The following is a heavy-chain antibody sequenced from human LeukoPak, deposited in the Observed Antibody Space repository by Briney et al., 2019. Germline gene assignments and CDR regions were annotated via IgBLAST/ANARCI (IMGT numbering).Heavy chain of an antibody. D-gene: IGHD5/OR15-5a*01. CDR2: ISWNSGSI. Sequence: PGGSLRLSCAASGFTFDDYAMHWVRQAPGKGLEWVSGISWNSGSIGYADSVKGRFTISRDNAKNSLYLQVNSLRAEDTALYYCAKCQGWFDPWGQGTLVTVSS. V-gene: IGHV3-9*01. J-gene: IGHJ5*02. CDR3: AKCQGWFDP. CDR1: GFTFDDYA.